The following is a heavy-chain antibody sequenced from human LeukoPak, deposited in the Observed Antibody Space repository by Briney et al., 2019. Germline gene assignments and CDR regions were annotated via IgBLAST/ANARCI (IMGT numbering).Heavy chain of an antibody. CDR1: GFTFSSYS. Sequence: GVALRLSCAASGFTFSSYSMNWVRPAPGKGLEWVSSITCSSSYKYHADSLKGRFTISRDNAKNSLYLQMNSLRAEDTAVYYCARNPYGHYDSSRIFGNWGQGTLVTVSP. J-gene: IGHJ4*02. CDR2: ITCSSSYK. V-gene: IGHV3-21*01. D-gene: IGHD3-22*01. CDR3: ARNPYGHYDSSRIFGN.